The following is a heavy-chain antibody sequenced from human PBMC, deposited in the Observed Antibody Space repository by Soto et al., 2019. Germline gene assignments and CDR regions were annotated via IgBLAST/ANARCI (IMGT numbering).Heavy chain of an antibody. CDR2: IWYDGSNK. Sequence: QVQLVESGGGVVQPGRSLRLSCAASGFTFSSYGMHWVRQAPGKGLEWVAVIWYDGSNKYYADSVKGRFTISRDNSKNTLYLQMNSLRAEETAVYYCAIDGGGIPLNWFDPWGQGTLVTVSS. CDR1: GFTFSSYG. CDR3: AIDGGGIPLNWFDP. J-gene: IGHJ5*02. D-gene: IGHD3-16*01. V-gene: IGHV3-33*01.